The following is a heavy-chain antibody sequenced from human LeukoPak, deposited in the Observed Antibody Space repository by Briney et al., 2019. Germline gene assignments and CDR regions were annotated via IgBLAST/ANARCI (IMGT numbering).Heavy chain of an antibody. Sequence: SETLSLTCTVSGGSISSYYWSWIRQPPGKGLEWIGYIYYSGSTNYNPSLKSRVTISVDTSKNQFSLTLSSVTAADTAVYYCARARRLYGMDVWGQGTTVTVSS. V-gene: IGHV4-59*01. CDR2: IYYSGST. CDR1: GGSISSYY. D-gene: IGHD3-22*01. CDR3: ARARRLYGMDV. J-gene: IGHJ6*02.